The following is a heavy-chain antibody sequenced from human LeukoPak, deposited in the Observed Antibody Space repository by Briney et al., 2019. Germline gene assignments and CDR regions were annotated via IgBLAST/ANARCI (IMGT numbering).Heavy chain of an antibody. CDR3: AGLGYCSGGSCYPPLDYYYYMDV. J-gene: IGHJ6*03. V-gene: IGHV1-8*01. CDR2: MNPNSGNT. CDR1: GYTFTSCD. D-gene: IGHD2-15*01. Sequence: ASVKVSCKASGYTFTSCDINWVRQATGQGLEWMGWMNPNSGNTGYAQKFQGRVTMTRNTSISTAYMELSSLRSEDTAVYYCAGLGYCSGGSCYPPLDYYYYMDVWGKGTTVTVSS.